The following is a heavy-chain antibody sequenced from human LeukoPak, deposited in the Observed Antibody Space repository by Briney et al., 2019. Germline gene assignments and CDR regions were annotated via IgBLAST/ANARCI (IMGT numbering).Heavy chain of an antibody. D-gene: IGHD3-3*01. V-gene: IGHV3-30*18. CDR1: GFTFSSYG. CDR3: AKEYYDFWSGYLSYYYYYGMDV. CDR2: ISYDGSNK. J-gene: IGHJ6*02. Sequence: GRSLRLSCAASGFTFSSYGMHWVRQAPGKGLEWVAVISYDGSNKYYVDSVKGRSTISRDNSKNTLYLQMNSLRAEDTAVYYCAKEYYDFWSGYLSYYYYYGMDVWGQGTTVTVSS.